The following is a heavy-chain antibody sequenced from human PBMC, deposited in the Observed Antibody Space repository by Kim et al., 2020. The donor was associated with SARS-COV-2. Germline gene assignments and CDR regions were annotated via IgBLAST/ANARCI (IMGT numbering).Heavy chain of an antibody. D-gene: IGHD5-18*01. CDR2: SP. J-gene: IGHJ4*02. V-gene: IGHV4-34*01. Sequence: SPNYSPSLKSRVTISVDTSKNQFSLKLSSVTAADTAVYYCARGGGYSFGYWGQGTLVTVSS. CDR3: ARGGGYSFGY.